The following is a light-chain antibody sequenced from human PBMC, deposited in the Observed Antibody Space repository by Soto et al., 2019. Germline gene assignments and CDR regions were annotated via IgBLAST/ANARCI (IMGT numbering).Light chain of an antibody. CDR1: QSLIHSDGNTY. CDR2: HVS. V-gene: IGKV2-30*02. CDR3: MQGRHWPYT. J-gene: IGKJ3*01. Sequence: DVVVTQSPLSLPVTLGQPASISCRSSQSLIHSDGNTYLHWFQQRPGQSPRRLIYHVSTPDSGVRDRFSGSGSGTDFTLEISRVEAEDVGVYYCMQGRHWPYTFGPGTTVDIK.